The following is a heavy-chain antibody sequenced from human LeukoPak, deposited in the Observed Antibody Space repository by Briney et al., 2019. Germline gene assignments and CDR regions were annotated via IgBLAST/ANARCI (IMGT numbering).Heavy chain of an antibody. V-gene: IGHV4-4*07. CDR1: GGSLRRYY. D-gene: IGHD2-15*01. CDR2: IYTSGST. CDR3: ATGLLGPRYCSGGSCSAPYYFDY. Sequence: LETPSLTRTVSGGSLRRYYWRWIRQSARKGLEWSGRIYTSGSTNYHPSLKSRVTKSVDTSKHQFSITLSSVAGAVTPGHYFATGLLGPRYCSGGSCSAPYYFDYWGQGTLVTVST. J-gene: IGHJ4*02.